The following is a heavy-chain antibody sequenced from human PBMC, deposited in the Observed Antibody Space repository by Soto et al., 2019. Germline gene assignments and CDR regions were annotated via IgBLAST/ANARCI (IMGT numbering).Heavy chain of an antibody. CDR3: ANVLGPTAAIDY. D-gene: IGHD3-10*02. J-gene: IGHJ4*02. CDR2: AYSSGSN. Sequence: QLHLQESRPGLVKPSETLSLTCSISGGSINSSSYWWGWVRQSPGRGLDWMGSAYSSGSNYYSPSFSRRVPISLGTSNDQCSVKQKCMTAADADGYCCANVLGPTAAIDYWGQGSLVTVSS. V-gene: IGHV4-39*01. CDR1: GGSINSSSYW.